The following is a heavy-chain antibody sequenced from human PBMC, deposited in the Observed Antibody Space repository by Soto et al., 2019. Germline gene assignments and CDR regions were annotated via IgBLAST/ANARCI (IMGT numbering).Heavy chain of an antibody. CDR2: IYYSGST. D-gene: IGHD2-2*02. CDR3: ARGGGYCSSTSCYTPLDY. J-gene: IGHJ4*02. CDR1: GGSIGSGGYY. Sequence: SETLSLTCTVSGGSIGSGGYYWSWIRQHPGKGLEWIGYIYYSGSTYYNPSLKSRVTISVDTSKNQFSLKLSSVTAADTAVYYCARGGGYCSSTSCYTPLDYWGQGTLVTVSS. V-gene: IGHV4-31*03.